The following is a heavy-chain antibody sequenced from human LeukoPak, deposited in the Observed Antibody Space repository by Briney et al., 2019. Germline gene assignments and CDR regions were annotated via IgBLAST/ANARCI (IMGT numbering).Heavy chain of an antibody. CDR2: ISGSGGST. Sequence: GGSLRLPCAASGFTFSSYAMSWVRQAPGKGLEWVSAISGSGGSTYYADSVKGRFTISRDNSKDTLYLQMNSLRAEDTAVYYCANGGDRGYIVVVPAAMPVYWGQGTLVTVSS. J-gene: IGHJ4*02. D-gene: IGHD2-2*01. CDR3: ANGGDRGYIVVVPAAMPVY. CDR1: GFTFSSYA. V-gene: IGHV3-23*01.